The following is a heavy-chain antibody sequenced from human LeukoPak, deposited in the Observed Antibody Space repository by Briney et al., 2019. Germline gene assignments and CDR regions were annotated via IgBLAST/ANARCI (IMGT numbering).Heavy chain of an antibody. J-gene: IGHJ3*02. V-gene: IGHV4-59*01. CDR3: ARDGRTTATTSVPNRQRPDAFDI. CDR1: GGSISGYY. Sequence: PSETLSLTCTVSGGSISGYYWSWIRQPPGKGLEWIGYIYYSGSTNYNPSLKSRVTISVDMSKNQFSLKLSSVTAADTAVYYCARDGRTTATTSVPNRQRPDAFDIWGQGTMVTVSS. CDR2: IYYSGST. D-gene: IGHD4-17*01.